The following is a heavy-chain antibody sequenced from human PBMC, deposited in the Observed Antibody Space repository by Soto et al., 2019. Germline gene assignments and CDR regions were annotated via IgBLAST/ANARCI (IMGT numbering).Heavy chain of an antibody. V-gene: IGHV3-23*01. CDR2: ISGSGDST. CDR1: GFTFSSYA. CDR3: AKDRDGAAAGPTKFYGMDV. D-gene: IGHD6-13*01. J-gene: IGHJ6*02. Sequence: EVQLLESGGGLVQPGGSLRLSCAASGFTFSSYAMSWVRQAPGKGLEWVSVISGSGDSTYYADSARGRFTISRDNSKNTLYLHMNSLTAEDTAVYYCAKDRDGAAAGPTKFYGMDVWGQGTTVTVSS.